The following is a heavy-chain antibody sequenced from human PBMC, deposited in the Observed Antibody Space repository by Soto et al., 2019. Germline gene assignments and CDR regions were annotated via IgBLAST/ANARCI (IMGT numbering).Heavy chain of an antibody. Sequence: QITLKESGPTLVKPTQTLTLTCTFSGFSVSTRGVGVGWIRQPPGKALEWLALIYWDDDKRYRPSLKSRLSLXKXXSKNQVVRTMTNMDPVDTGTYYCAHKGDGYRGFKYWGQGTLVTVSS. CDR3: AHKGDGYRGFKY. CDR2: IYWDDDK. J-gene: IGHJ4*02. D-gene: IGHD5-12*01. V-gene: IGHV2-5*02. CDR1: GFSVSTRGVG.